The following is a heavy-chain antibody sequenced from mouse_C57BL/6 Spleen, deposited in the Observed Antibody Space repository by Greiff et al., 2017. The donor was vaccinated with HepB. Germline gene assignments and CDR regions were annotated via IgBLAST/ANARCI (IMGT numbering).Heavy chain of an antibody. J-gene: IGHJ2*01. V-gene: IGHV1-69*01. CDR2: IDPSDSYT. D-gene: IGHD2-3*01. CDR3: ARGIFYDGYDY. Sequence: QVQLQQPGAELVMPGASVKLSCKASGYTFTSYWMHWVKQRPGQGLEWIGEIDPSDSYTNYNQKFKGKSTLTVDKSSSTAYMQLSSLTSEDSAVYYCARGIFYDGYDYWGQGTTLTVSS. CDR1: GYTFTSYW.